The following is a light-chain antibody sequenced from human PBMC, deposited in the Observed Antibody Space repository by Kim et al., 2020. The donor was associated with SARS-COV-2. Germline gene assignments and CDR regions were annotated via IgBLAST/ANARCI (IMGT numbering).Light chain of an antibody. CDR1: NIGGKS. J-gene: IGLJ3*02. Sequence: SSELTQPPSVSVAPGKTARITCGGNNIGGKSVHWYQQKPGQAPVLVIYFDSDRPSGIPERFSGSNSGNTATLTISRVEAGDEADYYCQVWDSSSDHRVFG. CDR3: QVWDSSSDHRV. V-gene: IGLV3-21*04. CDR2: FDS.